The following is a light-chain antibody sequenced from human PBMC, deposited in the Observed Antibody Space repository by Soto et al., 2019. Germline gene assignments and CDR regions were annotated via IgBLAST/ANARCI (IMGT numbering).Light chain of an antibody. V-gene: IGLV1-40*01. Sequence: QSVLTQPPSVSGAPGQRVTISCTGSTSNIGAGYDVHWYQQLPGTAPKLLVHGTTYRPSGVPDRFSGSRSGTSASLAITGLQAYDEATYYCHSYDTTLSGPIFGGGTKLTVL. J-gene: IGLJ2*01. CDR1: TSNIGAGYD. CDR3: HSYDTTLSGPI. CDR2: GTT.